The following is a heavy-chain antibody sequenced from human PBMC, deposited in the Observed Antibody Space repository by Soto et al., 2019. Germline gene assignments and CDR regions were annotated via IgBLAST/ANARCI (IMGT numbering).Heavy chain of an antibody. J-gene: IGHJ4*02. Sequence: GGSLRLSCVASGFTFSTYWMHWVRQGPGKGLVWVSRISTDGSSTTYADSVKGRFTISRDNAKNTLYLQMNSLRAEDTAAYYCARATGSNHPFDYWGQGSLVTVSS. CDR2: ISTDGSST. CDR3: ARATGSNHPFDY. CDR1: GFTFSTYW. D-gene: IGHD2-2*01. V-gene: IGHV3-74*01.